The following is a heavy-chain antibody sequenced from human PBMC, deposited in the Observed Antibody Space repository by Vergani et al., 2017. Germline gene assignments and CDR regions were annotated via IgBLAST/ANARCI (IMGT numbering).Heavy chain of an antibody. D-gene: IGHD2-15*01. CDR1: VDSVISTDYH. CDR3: ASKRGACRAAYCHSYDF. CDR2: MDYSGST. J-gene: IGHJ4*02. Sequence: QVQLQESGPGLLKPSETLSLTCTFSVDSVISTDYHCGWIRQPPGKGLEWIGSMDYSGSTSYNPSLESRISISFETPKNQFSLRLTSVPAADQAVYYCASKRGACRAAYCHSYDFWGPGTLVGVSS. V-gene: IGHV4-39*01.